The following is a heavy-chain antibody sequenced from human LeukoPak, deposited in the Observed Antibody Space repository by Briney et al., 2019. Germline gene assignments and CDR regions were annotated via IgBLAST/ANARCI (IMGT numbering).Heavy chain of an antibody. J-gene: IGHJ4*02. V-gene: IGHV4-31*03. CDR1: GGSISSGGYY. CDR3: ARGGDRRGFDY. Sequence: SQTLSLTCIVSGGSISSGGYYWSWIRQHPGKGLEWIGYIYDSGTTYYNPSLKSRVSISVDTSKNQFPLKLSSVTAADTAVYYCARGGDRRGFDYWGQGTLVTVSS. CDR2: IYDSGTT. D-gene: IGHD1-14*01.